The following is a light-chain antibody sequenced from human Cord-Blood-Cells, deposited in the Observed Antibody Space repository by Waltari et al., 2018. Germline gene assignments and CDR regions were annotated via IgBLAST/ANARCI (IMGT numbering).Light chain of an antibody. Sequence: EIVLPKSPATLSLPPGDRDTLSCRASQGVSSDLAWYQQNPGQAPRLLIYDASNSATGIPARFSGSGSGTDFTLTSSSLEPEDFAVYYCQQRSNWITFGPGTKVDIK. CDR1: QGVSSD. CDR2: DAS. V-gene: IGKV3-11*01. J-gene: IGKJ3*01. CDR3: QQRSNWIT.